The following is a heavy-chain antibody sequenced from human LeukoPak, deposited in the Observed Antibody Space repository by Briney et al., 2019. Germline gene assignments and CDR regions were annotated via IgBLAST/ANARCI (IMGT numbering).Heavy chain of an antibody. D-gene: IGHD3-22*01. CDR2: IYYSGST. V-gene: IGHV4-39*02. J-gene: IGHJ4*02. CDR3: ARRGAYYDSVGYYYFDY. CDR1: GGSISGSNSY. Sequence: PSETLSLTCTVSGGSISGSNSYWGWIRQPPGKGLEWIGSIYYSGSTNYNPSLKSRVTISVDTSKNHFSLKMTSVTAADRAVYFCARRGAYYDSVGYYYFDYWGQGTLVTVSS.